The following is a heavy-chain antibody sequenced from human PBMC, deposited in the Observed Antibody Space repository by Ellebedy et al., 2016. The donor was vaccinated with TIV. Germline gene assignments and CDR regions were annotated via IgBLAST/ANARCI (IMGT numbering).Heavy chain of an antibody. V-gene: IGHV1-3*01. J-gene: IGHJ4*02. CDR2: INAGTANT. CDR1: GYTFSTYA. CDR3: ARSGDTSMAFTPSLDY. D-gene: IGHD5-18*01. Sequence: AVSVKVSCKASGYTFSTYAMHWVRQAPGHRLEWMGWINAGTANTKYSQKFQGRVTITRDTSASTAYMELSSLRSEDTAVYYCARSGDTSMAFTPSLDYWGQGTLVTVSS.